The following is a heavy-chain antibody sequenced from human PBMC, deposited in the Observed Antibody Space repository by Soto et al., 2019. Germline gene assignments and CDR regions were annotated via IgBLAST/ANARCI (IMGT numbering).Heavy chain of an antibody. Sequence: QVQLVESGGGVVQPGKSLRLSCAASGFTFSTYGIHWVRQAPGKGLEWVALISYYGGSKYYGASVKGRFIISRDNSHNTVSLQMNSLRADDTAVYFCAKEQLAMTVVVADYFDSWGQGTLVTVSS. D-gene: IGHD3-22*01. J-gene: IGHJ4*02. CDR3: AKEQLAMTVVVADYFDS. V-gene: IGHV3-30*18. CDR1: GFTFSTYG. CDR2: ISYYGGSK.